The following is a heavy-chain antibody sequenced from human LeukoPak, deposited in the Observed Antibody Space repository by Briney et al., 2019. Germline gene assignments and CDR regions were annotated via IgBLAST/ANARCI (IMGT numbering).Heavy chain of an antibody. V-gene: IGHV4-4*09. D-gene: IGHD1-7*01. CDR1: GGSISSYY. Sequence: PSETLSLTCTVSGGSISSYYWSWIRQPPGKRLEWIGYIYTSGSTNYNPSLKSRVTISVDTSKNQFSLKLSSVTAADTAVYYCARWYNWNYLGYFDYWGQGTLVTVSS. J-gene: IGHJ4*02. CDR2: IYTSGST. CDR3: ARWYNWNYLGYFDY.